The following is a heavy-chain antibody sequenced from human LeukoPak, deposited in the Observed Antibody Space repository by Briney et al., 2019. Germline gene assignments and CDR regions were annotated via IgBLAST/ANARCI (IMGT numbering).Heavy chain of an antibody. D-gene: IGHD2-2*01. J-gene: IGHJ4*02. CDR2: INPNSGFT. V-gene: IGHV1-2*02. CDR1: GYPFTGYY. CDR3: ARLADCSSSSCRSFDY. Sequence: ASVKVSCKASGYPFTGYYLHWVRQAPGQGLEWMGWINPNSGFTNYAQKFRGRVTMTRDTSISTAYMELSRLRSDDTAVYYCARLADCSSSSCRSFDYWGQETLVTVS.